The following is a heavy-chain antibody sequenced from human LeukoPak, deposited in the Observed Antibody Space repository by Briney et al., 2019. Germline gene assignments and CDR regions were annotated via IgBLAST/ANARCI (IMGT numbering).Heavy chain of an antibody. CDR2: INHSGST. CDR3: ARRQSGYSYGPRFRY. Sequence: PSETLSLTCTVSADSISSSSYYRSWIRQPPGKGLEWIGEINHSGSTNYNPSLKSRVTISVDTSKNQFSLKLSSVTAADTAVYYCARRQSGYSYGPRFRYWGQGTLVTVSS. V-gene: IGHV4-39*07. CDR1: ADSISSSSYY. D-gene: IGHD5-18*01. J-gene: IGHJ4*02.